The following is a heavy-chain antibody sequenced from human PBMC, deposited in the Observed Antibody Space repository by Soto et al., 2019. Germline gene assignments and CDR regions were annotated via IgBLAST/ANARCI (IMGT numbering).Heavy chain of an antibody. D-gene: IGHD3-22*01. CDR3: ARGRIVGRAFEI. Sequence: KTSETLSLTCAVYGGSFSGYYWSWIRQPPGKGLEWIGEINHSGGTNYNPSLKSRVTISVDPSKNQFSLKVSSVTAADTAVYYCARGRIVGRAFEIWGQGTKVTVSS. V-gene: IGHV4-34*01. J-gene: IGHJ3*02. CDR2: INHSGGT. CDR1: GGSFSGYY.